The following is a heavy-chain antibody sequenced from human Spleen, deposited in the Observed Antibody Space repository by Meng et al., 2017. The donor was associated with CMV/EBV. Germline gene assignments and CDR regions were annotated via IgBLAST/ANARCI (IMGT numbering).Heavy chain of an antibody. Sequence: GESLKISCKDSGSSFTTYWIAWVRQTPGKGLEWMGMIYPGDSDTRYSPSFRGQVTISVDRSVNTAYLFWTSLKTSDTGIYYCADLDTGSPTWGPGTLVTVSS. D-gene: IGHD5-18*01. CDR2: IYPGDSDT. CDR3: ADLDTGSPT. J-gene: IGHJ1*01. V-gene: IGHV5-51*01. CDR1: GSSFTTYW.